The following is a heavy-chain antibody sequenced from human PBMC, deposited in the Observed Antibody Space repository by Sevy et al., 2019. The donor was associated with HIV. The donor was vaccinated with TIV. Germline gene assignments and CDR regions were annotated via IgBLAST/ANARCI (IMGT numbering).Heavy chain of an antibody. CDR2: INHSGST. J-gene: IGHJ4*02. D-gene: IGHD2-2*01. V-gene: IGHV4-34*01. CDR3: ARGSNGSLSSTSCYVDY. CDR1: GGSFSGYY. Sequence: SETLSLTCAVYGGSFSGYYWSWIRQPPGKGLEWIGEINHSGSTNYNPSLKSRVTISVDTSKNQFSLKLISVTAADTAVYYCARGSNGSLSSTSCYVDYWGQGTLVTVSS.